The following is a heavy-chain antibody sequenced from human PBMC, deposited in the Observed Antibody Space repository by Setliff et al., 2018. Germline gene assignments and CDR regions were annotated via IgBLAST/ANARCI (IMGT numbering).Heavy chain of an antibody. Sequence: ASVKVSCKVAGGTFSNHAISWVRQAPGQGLEWMGGVIPLLETSKYAQKFQGRVTITADQTTNTAHMEVSSLRSEDTAVYYCARTKMDVVAAAAKYTSLDAWGQGTSVTVSS. V-gene: IGHV1-69*10. CDR1: GGTFSNHA. J-gene: IGHJ6*02. CDR3: ARTKMDVVAAAAKYTSLDA. D-gene: IGHD6-13*01. CDR2: VIPLLETS.